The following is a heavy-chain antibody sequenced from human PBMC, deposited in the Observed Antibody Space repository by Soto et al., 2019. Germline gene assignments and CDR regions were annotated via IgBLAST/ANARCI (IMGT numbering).Heavy chain of an antibody. V-gene: IGHV3-23*01. CDR3: ARVARYYYGSGSNWGVDY. D-gene: IGHD3-10*01. CDR2: ISAGSGST. Sequence: PGGSLRLSCAGSGFTFSSYAMNWVRQAPGKGLEWVSGISAGSGSTYYADSVKGRFTISRDNSKNTLYLQMNSLRAEDTAVYYCARVARYYYGSGSNWGVDYWGQGTLVTVSS. J-gene: IGHJ4*02. CDR1: GFTFSSYA.